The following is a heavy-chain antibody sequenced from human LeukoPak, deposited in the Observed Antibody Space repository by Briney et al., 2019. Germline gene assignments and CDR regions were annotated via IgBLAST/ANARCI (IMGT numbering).Heavy chain of an antibody. Sequence: GGSLRLSCAASGFTFSSNWMSWVRQAPGKGLEWVANIKQDESEKYYVDSVKGRFTISRDNATNSLYPQMNSLRAEDTAVYYCARSIAAATFDYWGQGTLVTVSS. CDR3: ARSIAAATFDY. CDR2: IKQDESEK. D-gene: IGHD6-13*01. J-gene: IGHJ4*02. CDR1: GFTFSSNW. V-gene: IGHV3-7*01.